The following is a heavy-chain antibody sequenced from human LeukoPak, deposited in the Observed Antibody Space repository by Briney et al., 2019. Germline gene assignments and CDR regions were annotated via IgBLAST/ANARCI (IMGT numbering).Heavy chain of an antibody. CDR2: MNLNSGNT. D-gene: IGHD4-23*01. CDR1: GYTFTSYD. CDR3: ARGPPGGYYYYYGMDV. V-gene: IGHV1-8*01. J-gene: IGHJ6*02. Sequence: ASVKVSCKASGYTFTSYDINWVRQATGQGLEWMGWMNLNSGNTGYAQKFQGRVTMTRNTSISTAYMELSSLRSEDTAVYYCARGPPGGYYYYYGMDVWGQGTTVTVSS.